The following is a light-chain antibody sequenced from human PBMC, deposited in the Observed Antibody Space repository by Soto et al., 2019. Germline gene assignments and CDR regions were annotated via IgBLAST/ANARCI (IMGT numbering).Light chain of an antibody. CDR3: QQYNNWPLLT. V-gene: IGKV3-15*01. CDR2: GAS. Sequence: GMTLSVAAVSVKKGERATLSCRASQGVSSNLAWYQQKPGRDPMLLIYGASPRATGIQARFSGSGSGTEFTLTISSLQSEDFAVYYCQQYNNWPLLTFGGGTNVAI. J-gene: IGKJ4*02. CDR1: QGVSSN.